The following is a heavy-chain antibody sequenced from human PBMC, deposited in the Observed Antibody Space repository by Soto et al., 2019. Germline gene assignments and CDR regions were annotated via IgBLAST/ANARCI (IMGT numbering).Heavy chain of an antibody. CDR2: INAGNGNT. J-gene: IGHJ4*02. CDR1: GYSFTSHY. V-gene: IGHV1-3*01. CDR3: ASDPGYSYGYN. Sequence: ASVKVSCKAIGYSFTSHYMHWVRQAPGQRLEWMGWINAGNGNTKYSQKFQGRVTITRDTSASTAYMELSSLRSEDTAVYYCASDPGYSYGYNRAQRTLVPVSA. D-gene: IGHD5-18*01.